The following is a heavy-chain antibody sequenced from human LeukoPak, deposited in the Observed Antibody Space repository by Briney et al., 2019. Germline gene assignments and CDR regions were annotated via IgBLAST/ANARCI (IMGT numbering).Heavy chain of an antibody. J-gene: IGHJ4*02. D-gene: IGHD1-26*01. CDR1: GGSISSYY. CDR3: ASGSYKIDY. Sequence: PSETLSLTCTVSGGSISSYYWSWIRQPPGKGLEWIGEINHSGSTNYNPSLKSRVTISVDTSKNQFSLKLSSVTAADTAVYYCASGSYKIDYWGQGTLVTVSS. V-gene: IGHV4-34*01. CDR2: INHSGST.